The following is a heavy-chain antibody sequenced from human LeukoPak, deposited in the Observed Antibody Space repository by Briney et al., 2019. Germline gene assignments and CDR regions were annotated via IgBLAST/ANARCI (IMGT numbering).Heavy chain of an antibody. Sequence: GGSLRLSCEAPRFSFIRYAMSWVRQAPGRGPEWVSAISGIGSSTYYADSVKVRFTISRDNAKNTLFLQMNSLRAEDTAVYYCVKAGGTFGYYYDSSCSFDFWGQGTLVTVSS. CDR2: ISGIGSST. J-gene: IGHJ4*02. V-gene: IGHV3-23*01. CDR3: VKAGGTFGYYYDSSCSFDF. D-gene: IGHD3-22*01. CDR1: RFSFIRYA.